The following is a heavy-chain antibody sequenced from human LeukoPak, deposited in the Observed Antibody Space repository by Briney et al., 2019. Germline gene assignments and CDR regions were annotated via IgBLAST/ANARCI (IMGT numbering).Heavy chain of an antibody. CDR2: IYYSGST. D-gene: IGHD1-26*01. V-gene: IGHV4-59*01. Sequence: SETLSLTCTVSGGSISSYYWSWIRQPPRKGLEWIGYIYYSGSTNYNPSLKSRVTISVDTSKNQFSLKLSSVTAADTAVYYCARERRGSYSVSNWFDPWGQGTLVTVSS. J-gene: IGHJ5*02. CDR1: GGSISSYY. CDR3: ARERRGSYSVSNWFDP.